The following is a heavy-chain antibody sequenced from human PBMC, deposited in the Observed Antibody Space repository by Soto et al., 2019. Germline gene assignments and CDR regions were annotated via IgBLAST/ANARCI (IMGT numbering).Heavy chain of an antibody. Sequence: GGSLRLSCVASGFTFSSFAMHWVRQAPGKGLEWVSAISGTGERTFYADSVKGRFTISRDNSKYMVYLQMGNLRAEDMAFYFCARVFYANSAYYYDSWGQGALVTVSS. CDR3: ARVFYANSAYYYDS. D-gene: IGHD3-22*01. CDR2: ISGTGERT. CDR1: GFTFSSFA. J-gene: IGHJ4*02. V-gene: IGHV3-64*02.